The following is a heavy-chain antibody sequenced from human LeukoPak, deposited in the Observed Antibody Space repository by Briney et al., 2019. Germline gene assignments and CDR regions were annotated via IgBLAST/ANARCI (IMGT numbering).Heavy chain of an antibody. CDR2: IYYRGST. CDR3: ARARVLRFLEWSPPFDP. V-gene: IGHV4-39*07. CDR1: SASISSSSYY. J-gene: IGHJ5*02. D-gene: IGHD3-3*01. Sequence: SETLSLTCTVSSASISSSSYYWGWIRQPPGKGLEWIGSIYYRGSTYNNPSLKSRVTISVDRSKNQFSLKLSSVTAADTAVYYCARARVLRFLEWSPPFDPWGQGTLVTVSS.